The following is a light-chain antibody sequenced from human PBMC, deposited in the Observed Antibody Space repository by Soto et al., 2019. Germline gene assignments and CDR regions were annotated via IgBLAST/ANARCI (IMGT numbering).Light chain of an antibody. J-gene: IGKJ1*01. Sequence: ERVMTQSPATLSVSPGETATLSCRASQSVRGDLAWYRQRPGQAPRLLIYAASTRAVGIPVRFSGGGSGTDFTLAISSLQSEDFAVYYCQQYNNWPPETFGQGTKVDIK. CDR3: QQYNNWPPET. CDR2: AAS. CDR1: QSVRGD. V-gene: IGKV3D-15*01.